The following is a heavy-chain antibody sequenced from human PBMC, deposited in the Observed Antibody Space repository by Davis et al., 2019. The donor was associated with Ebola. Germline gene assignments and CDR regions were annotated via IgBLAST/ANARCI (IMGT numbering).Heavy chain of an antibody. Sequence: SLKISCAASGFTFDDYAMHWVRQAPGKGLEWVSGISWNSGSIGYADSVKGRFTISRDNAKNSLYLQMNSLRAEDTALYYCAKVKVAHYYYYGMDVWGQGTTVTVSS. V-gene: IGHV3-9*01. D-gene: IGHD2-15*01. CDR2: ISWNSGSI. CDR1: GFTFDDYA. CDR3: AKVKVAHYYYYGMDV. J-gene: IGHJ6*02.